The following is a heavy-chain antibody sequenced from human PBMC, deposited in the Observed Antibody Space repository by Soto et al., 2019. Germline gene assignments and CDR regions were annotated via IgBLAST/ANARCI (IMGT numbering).Heavy chain of an antibody. J-gene: IGHJ6*01. CDR2: TIPMIETT. D-gene: IGHD2-21*01. CDR3: ATSYCGAECQPNRAFYSFHWDV. CDR1: GGTFGGYT. Sequence: QVHLVQSGAEVRKPGSSVKVSCKTSGGTFGGYTVTWVRQAPGQGFEWMGGTIPMIETTKSAKKFQGRVTFTADESMSTAYMELSSLTSEDTAMYFCATSYCGAECQPNRAFYSFHWDVWGQGTTVTVSS. V-gene: IGHV1-69*13.